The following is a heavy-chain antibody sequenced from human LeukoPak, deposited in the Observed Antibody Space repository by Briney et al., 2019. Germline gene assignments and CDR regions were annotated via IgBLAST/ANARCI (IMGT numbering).Heavy chain of an antibody. Sequence: ASVKVSCKASGYTFTGYYMHWVRQAPGQGLEWMGWINPNSGGTNYAQKFQGRVTMTRDTSISTAYMELSRLRSDDTAVYYCARGPVLLWFGELRGNWFDPWGQGTLVTVSS. V-gene: IGHV1-2*02. J-gene: IGHJ5*02. CDR1: GYTFTGYY. D-gene: IGHD3-10*01. CDR3: ARGPVLLWFGELRGNWFDP. CDR2: INPNSGGT.